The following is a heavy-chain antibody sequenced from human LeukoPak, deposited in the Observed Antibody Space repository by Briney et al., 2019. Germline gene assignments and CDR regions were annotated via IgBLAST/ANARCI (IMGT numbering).Heavy chain of an antibody. V-gene: IGHV1-69*04. J-gene: IGHJ4*02. Sequence: SVKVSCKASGGTFSSYAISWVRQAPGQGLEWMGRIIPILGIANYAQKFRGRVTITADKSTSTAYMELSSLRSEDTAVYYCARGPVVATAPLDYWGQGTLVTVSS. CDR2: IIPILGIA. CDR1: GGTFSSYA. CDR3: ARGPVVATAPLDY. D-gene: IGHD5-12*01.